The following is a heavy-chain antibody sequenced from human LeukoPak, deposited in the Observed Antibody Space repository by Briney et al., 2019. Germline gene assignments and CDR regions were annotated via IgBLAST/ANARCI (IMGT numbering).Heavy chain of an antibody. J-gene: IGHJ4*02. Sequence: GGSLRLSCAASGFTFSDYYMTWIRQAPGKGLEWVSYISSSGSTIYYADSVKGRFTISRDNAKNSLYLQMNSLRAGDTAVYYCARDPLYYDSSGYSYWGQGTLVTVSS. D-gene: IGHD3-22*01. CDR3: ARDPLYYDSSGYSY. CDR2: ISSSGSTI. V-gene: IGHV3-11*01. CDR1: GFTFSDYY.